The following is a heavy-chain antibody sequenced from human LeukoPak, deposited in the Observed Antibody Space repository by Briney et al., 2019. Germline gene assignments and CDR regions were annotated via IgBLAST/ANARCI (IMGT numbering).Heavy chain of an antibody. CDR3: ARDRTRGNFDY. V-gene: IGHV1-46*01. J-gene: IGHJ4*02. CDR1: GYTFTSYY. D-gene: IGHD3-16*01. Sequence: ASVKVSCKASGYTFTSYYMHWVRQAPGQGLEWMGIINPSGGSTSYALKFQGRVTMTRDMSTSTVYMELSSLRSEDTAVYYCARDRTRGNFDYWGQGTLVTVSS. CDR2: INPSGGST.